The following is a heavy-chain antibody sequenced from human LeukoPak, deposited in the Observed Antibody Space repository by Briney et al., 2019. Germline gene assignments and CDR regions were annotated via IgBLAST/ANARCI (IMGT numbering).Heavy chain of an antibody. J-gene: IGHJ4*02. CDR2: INPNSGGT. V-gene: IGHV1-2*02. D-gene: IGHD4-17*01. CDR1: GYTFTGYY. Sequence: VASVKVSCKASGYTFTGYYMHWVRQAPGQGLEWMGWINPNSGGTNYAQKFQGRVTMTRDTSISTAYMELSRLRSDDTAVYYCARDLGPYGDYVGFHLDYWGQGTLVTVSS. CDR3: ARDLGPYGDYVGFHLDY.